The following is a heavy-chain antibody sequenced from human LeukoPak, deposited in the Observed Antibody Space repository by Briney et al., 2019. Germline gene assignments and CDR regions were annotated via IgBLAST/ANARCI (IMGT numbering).Heavy chain of an antibody. D-gene: IGHD3-3*01. CDR2: INAGNGNT. Sequence: GASVKVSCKASGYTFTGYYMHWVRQAPGQGLEWMGWINAGNGNTKYSQKFQGRVTITRDTSASTAYMELSSLRSEDTAVYYCARVQYHEDFWSGYYYYYGMDVWGQGTTVTVSS. J-gene: IGHJ6*02. CDR3: ARVQYHEDFWSGYYYYYGMDV. CDR1: GYTFTGYY. V-gene: IGHV1-3*01.